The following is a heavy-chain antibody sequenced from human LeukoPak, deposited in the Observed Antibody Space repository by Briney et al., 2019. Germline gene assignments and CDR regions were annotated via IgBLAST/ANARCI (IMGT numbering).Heavy chain of an antibody. J-gene: IGHJ4*02. CDR3: ARVQERYTRGASYFFDY. V-gene: IGHV4-38-2*01. CDR2: IYHRESA. Sequence: SETLSLTCGVSAYSISSGYYWGWIRQPPGKGLEWIGTIYHRESAFYNPSLKSRVTISVDTSKNQFSLNLSSVTAADTAVYSCARVQERYTRGASYFFDYWGQGTLVTVSS. CDR1: AYSISSGYY. D-gene: IGHD3-9*01.